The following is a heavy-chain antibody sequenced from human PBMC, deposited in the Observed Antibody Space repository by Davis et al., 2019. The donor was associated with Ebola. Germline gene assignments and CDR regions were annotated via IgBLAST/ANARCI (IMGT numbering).Heavy chain of an antibody. Sequence: GESLKISCAASGFTFSGYSMNWVRQAPGKGLEWVAYIGGDSRTIYYADSVKGRFTISRDNSRNTLYLQMTSLRVDDTAVYYCAKGGSGWPSDYSYDTGVWGSGATVTVSS. D-gene: IGHD6-19*01. CDR2: IGGDSRTI. CDR3: AKGGSGWPSDYSYDTGV. CDR1: GFTFSGYS. J-gene: IGHJ6*04. V-gene: IGHV3-48*01.